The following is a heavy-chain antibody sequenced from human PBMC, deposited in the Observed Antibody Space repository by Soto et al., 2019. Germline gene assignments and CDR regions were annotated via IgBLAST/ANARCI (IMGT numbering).Heavy chain of an antibody. Sequence: GGSLRLSCAASGFFFSDYYLSWIRQAPGKGLECVAYISGTGDTKYYADSVEGRFTISRDNPKNSLYLQMNSLRAEDAAVYYCAIGGGQIYYKGLDVWGQGTTVTVSS. CDR1: GFFFSDYY. V-gene: IGHV3-11*01. CDR2: ISGTGDTK. D-gene: IGHD3-10*01. CDR3: AIGGGQIYYKGLDV. J-gene: IGHJ6*02.